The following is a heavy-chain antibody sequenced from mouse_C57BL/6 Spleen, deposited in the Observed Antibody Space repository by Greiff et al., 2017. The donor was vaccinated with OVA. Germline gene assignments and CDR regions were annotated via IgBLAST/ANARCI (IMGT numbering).Heavy chain of an antibody. CDR2: IHPSDSDT. CDR1: GYTFTSFW. V-gene: IGHV1-74*01. CDR3: AIYDYDWDFDV. Sequence: VQLQQPGAELVKPGASVKVSCKASGYTFTSFWMHWVKQRPGQGLEWIGRIHPSDSDTNYNQKFKGKATLTVDKSSSTAYMQLSSLTSEDSAVYYCAIYDYDWDFDVWGTGTTVTVSS. D-gene: IGHD2-4*01. J-gene: IGHJ1*03.